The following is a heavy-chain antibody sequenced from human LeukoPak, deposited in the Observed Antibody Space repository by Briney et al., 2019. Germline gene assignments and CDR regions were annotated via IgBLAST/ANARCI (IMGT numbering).Heavy chain of an antibody. CDR1: GFTFRHYA. V-gene: IGHV3-30*04. CDR3: VRARAGGLDY. CDR2: LSFDGAHK. D-gene: IGHD3-16*01. J-gene: IGHJ4*02. Sequence: GGSLRLSRAASGFTFRHYAVHWVRQAPGRGLEWVAVLSFDGAHKYYAESVKGRSTISKDNSNNTLFLQMDSLRLEDTALYYCVRARAGGLDYWGQGTLVTVSS.